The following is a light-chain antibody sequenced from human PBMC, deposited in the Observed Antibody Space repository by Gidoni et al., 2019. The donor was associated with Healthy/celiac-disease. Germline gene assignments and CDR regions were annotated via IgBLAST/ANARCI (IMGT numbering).Light chain of an antibody. V-gene: IGLV2-14*01. CDR2: DVS. Sequence: QSALTQPASVSGSPGQPIPISCTRTSSDVGGYNYVSWYQQHPGKAPKLMIYDVSNRPSGVSNRFSGSKSGNTASLTISGLQAEDEADYYCSSYTSSSTRVFGGGTKLTVL. CDR1: SSDVGGYNY. CDR3: SSYTSSSTRV. J-gene: IGLJ3*02.